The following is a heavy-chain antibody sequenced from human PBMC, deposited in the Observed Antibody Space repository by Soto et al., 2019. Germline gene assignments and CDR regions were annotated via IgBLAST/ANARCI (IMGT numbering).Heavy chain of an antibody. CDR1: GGTFSSYA. D-gene: IGHD3-10*01. Sequence: SVKVSCKASGGTFSSYAISWVRQAPGQGLEWMGGIIPIFGTANYAQKFQDRVTITADESTSTAYMELSSLRSEDTAVYYCATQVRGVIISDDYYYYGMDVWGQGTTVTVSS. CDR3: ATQVRGVIISDDYYYYGMDV. CDR2: IIPIFGTA. V-gene: IGHV1-69*13. J-gene: IGHJ6*02.